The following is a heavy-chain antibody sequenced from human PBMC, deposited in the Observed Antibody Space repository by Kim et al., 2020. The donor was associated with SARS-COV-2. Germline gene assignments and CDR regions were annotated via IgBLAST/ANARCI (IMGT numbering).Heavy chain of an antibody. V-gene: IGHV3-30*18. D-gene: IGHD1-26*01. CDR3: AKDPNRIKWELLSWPDY. J-gene: IGHJ4*02. CDR1: GFTFSSYG. Sequence: GGSLRLSCAASGFTFSSYGMHWVRQAPGKGLEWVAVISYDGSNKYYADSVKGRFTISRDNSKNTLYLQMNSLRAEDTAVYYCAKDPNRIKWELLSWPDYWGQGTLVTVSS. CDR2: ISYDGSNK.